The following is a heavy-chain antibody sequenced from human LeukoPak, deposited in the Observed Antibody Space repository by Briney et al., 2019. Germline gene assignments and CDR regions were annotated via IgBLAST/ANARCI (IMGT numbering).Heavy chain of an antibody. CDR3: ARGVVVALKSNWFDP. V-gene: IGHV1-2*02. D-gene: IGHD2-15*01. CDR1: GYTFTSYG. J-gene: IGHJ5*02. Sequence: ASVKVSCKASGYTFTSYGISWVRQAPGQGLEWMGWINPNSGGTNYAQKFQGRVTMTRDTSISTAYMELSRLRSDDTAVYYCARGVVVALKSNWFDPWGQGTLVTVSS. CDR2: INPNSGGT.